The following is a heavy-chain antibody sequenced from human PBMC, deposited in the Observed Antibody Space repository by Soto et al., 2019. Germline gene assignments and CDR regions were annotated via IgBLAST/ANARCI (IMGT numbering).Heavy chain of an antibody. V-gene: IGHV4-59*01. CDR3: ARDRYYGSGTVSSSSYYFYYYMDV. CDR2: IYYSGST. D-gene: IGHD3-10*01. J-gene: IGHJ6*03. Sequence: QVQLQESGPGLVKPSETLSLTCTVSGGSISSYYWSWIRQPPGKGLEWVGYIYYSGSTNYNPSPKSRVTISVDTYKNQLSLKLSSVTAADTAVYYCARDRYYGSGTVSSSSYYFYYYMDVWGKGTTVTVSS. CDR1: GGSISSYY.